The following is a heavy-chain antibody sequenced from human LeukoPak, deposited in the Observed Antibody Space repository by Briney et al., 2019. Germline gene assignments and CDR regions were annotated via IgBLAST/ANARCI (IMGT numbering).Heavy chain of an antibody. CDR3: ARDQTYYYDSSGFP. Sequence: ASVKVSCRASGYTFTGYYMHWVRQAPGQGLEWMGRINPNSGGTNYAQKFQGRVTMTRDTSISTAYMELSRLRSDDTAVYYCARDQTYYYDSSGFPWGQGTLVTDSS. V-gene: IGHV1-2*06. J-gene: IGHJ4*02. CDR2: INPNSGGT. CDR1: GYTFTGYY. D-gene: IGHD3-22*01.